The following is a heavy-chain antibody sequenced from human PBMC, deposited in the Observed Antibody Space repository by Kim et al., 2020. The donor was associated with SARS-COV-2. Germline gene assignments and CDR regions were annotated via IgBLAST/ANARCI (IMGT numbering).Heavy chain of an antibody. D-gene: IGHD6-13*01. CDR2: ISYDGSNK. CDR1: GFTFSSYG. CDR3: ARENKGSSSWYYYYYYG. Sequence: GGSLRLSCAASGFTFSSYGMHWVRQAPGKGLEWVAVISYDGSNKYYADSVKGRFTISRDNSKNTLYLQMNSLRAEDTAVYYCARENKGSSSWYYYYYYG. V-gene: IGHV3-33*05. J-gene: IGHJ6*01.